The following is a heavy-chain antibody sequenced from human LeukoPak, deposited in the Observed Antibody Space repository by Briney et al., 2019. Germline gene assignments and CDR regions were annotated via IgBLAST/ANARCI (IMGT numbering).Heavy chain of an antibody. D-gene: IGHD3-10*01. V-gene: IGHV5-51*01. CDR2: IYPGDSET. CDR1: GYSFTGYW. CDR3: ARRLRGSGIYGFDF. J-gene: IGHJ4*02. Sequence: GESLKISCKGSGYSFTGYWIGWVRQMPGKGLEWMGIIYPGDSETRYSPSFQGQVTMSADKSISTAYLQWSSLKASDSAMYYCARRLRGSGIYGFDFWGQGTLVTVSS.